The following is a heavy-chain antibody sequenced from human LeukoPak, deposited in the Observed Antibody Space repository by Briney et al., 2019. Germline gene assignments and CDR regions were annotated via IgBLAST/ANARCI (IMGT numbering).Heavy chain of an antibody. J-gene: IGHJ4*02. CDR2: INQDESER. CDR1: GFTFSSYW. D-gene: IGHD5-12*01. Sequence: PGGSLRLSCAASGFTFSSYWMGWVRQAPGKGLEWVANINQDESERYSVDSVKGRFTVSRDNAKNSLYLQMNSLRAEDTAVYYCARDGSGYSAGWGQGTLVTVSS. CDR3: ARDGSGYSAG. V-gene: IGHV3-7*01.